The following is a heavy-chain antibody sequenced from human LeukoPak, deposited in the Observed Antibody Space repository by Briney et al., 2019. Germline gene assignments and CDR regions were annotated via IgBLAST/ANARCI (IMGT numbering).Heavy chain of an antibody. CDR3: AMTGGYCSSSSCLE. D-gene: IGHD2-2*01. CDR1: GFTFNW. V-gene: IGHV3-74*01. CDR2: MNSDGSDT. Sequence: GGSLRLSCAASGFTFNWMHWVRQPPGKGLVWVSRMNSDGSDTRCVDSVKGRFTISRDNAKNTLYLQMNSLRVEDTAVYYCAMTGGYCSSSSCLEWGQGTLVTVSS. J-gene: IGHJ4*02.